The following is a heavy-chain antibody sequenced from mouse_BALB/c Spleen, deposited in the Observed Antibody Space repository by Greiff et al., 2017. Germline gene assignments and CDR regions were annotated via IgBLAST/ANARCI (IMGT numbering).Heavy chain of an antibody. V-gene: IGHV1-7*01. CDR3: ARGGYGSSYGY. J-gene: IGHJ3*01. CDR1: GYTFTSYW. D-gene: IGHD1-1*01. CDR2: INPSTGYT. Sequence: QLQQSGAELAKPGASVKMSCKASGYTFTSYWMHWVKQRPGQGLEWIGYINPSTGYTEYNQKFKDKATLTADKSSSTAYMQLSSLTSEDSAVYYCARGGYGSSYGYWGQGTLVTVSA.